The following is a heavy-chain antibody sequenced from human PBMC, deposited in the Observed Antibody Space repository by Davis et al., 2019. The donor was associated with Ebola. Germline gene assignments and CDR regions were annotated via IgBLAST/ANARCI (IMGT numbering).Heavy chain of an antibody. V-gene: IGHV1-18*01. CDR3: VRTYLLNWFDP. Sequence: ASVTVSCKASGYTFTSYGISWVRQAPGQGLEWMGWISTYNGKTNYAQRLQGRLTMTTDTSTSTAYMELRNPTSDDTAVYYCVRTYLLNWFDPWGQGTLVTVSS. CDR1: GYTFTSYG. CDR2: ISTYNGKT. D-gene: IGHD2-2*02. J-gene: IGHJ5*02.